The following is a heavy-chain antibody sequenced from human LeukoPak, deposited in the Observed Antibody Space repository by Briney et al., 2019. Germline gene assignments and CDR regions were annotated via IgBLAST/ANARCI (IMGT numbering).Heavy chain of an antibody. V-gene: IGHV4-59*12. Sequence: SETLSLTCTVSDDSISDYYRGWIRQPPGKGLEWIGYFHNSGTPTYNPSLKSRVTISADTSKNQFSLKLNSLATADPAVYYCARASYGSWYGYYFDYWGQGTLVTVSS. CDR3: ARASYGSWYGYYFDY. CDR1: DDSISDYY. CDR2: FHNSGTP. J-gene: IGHJ4*02. D-gene: IGHD6-13*01.